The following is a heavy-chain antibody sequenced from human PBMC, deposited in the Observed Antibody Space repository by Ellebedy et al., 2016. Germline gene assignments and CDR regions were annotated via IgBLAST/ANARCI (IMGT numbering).Heavy chain of an antibody. CDR2: ISYDGINK. Sequence: GESLKISCAASGFAFNNYAVHWARQAPGKGLEWVAIISYDGINKFYAESVKGRFTISRDNYKNTLYLQMNSLRADDTAVYYCARDRGDSLVDYWGQGTLVTVSS. J-gene: IGHJ4*02. V-gene: IGHV3-30-3*01. CDR3: ARDRGDSLVDY. D-gene: IGHD2-21*01. CDR1: GFAFNNYA.